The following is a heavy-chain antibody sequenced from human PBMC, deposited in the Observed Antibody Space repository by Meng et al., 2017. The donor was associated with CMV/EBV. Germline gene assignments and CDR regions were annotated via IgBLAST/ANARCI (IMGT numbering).Heavy chain of an antibody. Sequence: TFISYAMSWVRQAPGKGLEWVSGINDSGGSTYYADSVKGRFSISRDNSKNTVFLQMYSLSAEDTAVYYCAKDFSRREYSTSWYYFDSWGQGTLVTVSS. V-gene: IGHV3-23*01. CDR3: AKDFSRREYSTSWYYFDS. CDR2: INDSGGST. CDR1: TFISYA. J-gene: IGHJ4*02. D-gene: IGHD6-13*01.